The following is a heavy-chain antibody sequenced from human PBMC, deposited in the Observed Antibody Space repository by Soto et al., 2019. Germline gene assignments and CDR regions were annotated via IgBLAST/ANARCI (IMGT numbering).Heavy chain of an antibody. V-gene: IGHV1-69*01. CDR2: IIPIFGTA. CDR3: AREVGATRRDI. Sequence: QVQLVQSGAEVKKPGSSVNVSCKASGGTFSSYAISWVRQAPGQGLEWRGGIIPIFGTANYAKKFQGSVTLTADESTSTAYMELSSLRSEDTAVYYCAREVGATRRDIWGQGTLVTVSS. J-gene: IGHJ4*02. CDR1: GGTFSSYA. D-gene: IGHD1-26*01.